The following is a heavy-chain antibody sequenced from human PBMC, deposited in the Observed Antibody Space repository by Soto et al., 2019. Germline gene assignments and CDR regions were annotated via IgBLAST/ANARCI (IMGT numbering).Heavy chain of an antibody. CDR3: ARPPYGSGSSPFDP. V-gene: IGHV3-21*01. D-gene: IGHD3-10*01. J-gene: IGHJ5*02. Sequence: EVQLVESGGGLVKPGGSLRLSCAASGFTFSSYSMNWVRQAPGKGLEWVSSISSSSSYIYYADSVKGRFTISRDNAKNSLYLQMNSLRAEDTAVYYCARPPYGSGSSPFDPWGQGTLVTVSS. CDR2: ISSSSSYI. CDR1: GFTFSSYS.